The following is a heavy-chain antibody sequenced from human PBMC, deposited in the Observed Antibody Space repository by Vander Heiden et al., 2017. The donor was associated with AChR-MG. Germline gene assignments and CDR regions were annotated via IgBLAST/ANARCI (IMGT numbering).Heavy chain of an antibody. Sequence: QVQLQQWGAGLLKPSETLSLTSAVYGASFNDYYWTWIRQSPEKGLEWIGEINHSGSTKYNPSLKSRVTISVDTSKNQFSLNLSSVTAADTAVYYCARVIPAAIKDYMDVWGKGTTVTVSS. CDR3: ARVIPAAIKDYMDV. D-gene: IGHD2-2*02. CDR2: INHSGST. CDR1: GASFNDYY. J-gene: IGHJ6*03. V-gene: IGHV4-34*02.